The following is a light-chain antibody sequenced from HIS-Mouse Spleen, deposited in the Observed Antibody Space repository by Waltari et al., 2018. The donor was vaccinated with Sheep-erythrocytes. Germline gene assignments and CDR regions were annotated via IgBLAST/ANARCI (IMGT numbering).Light chain of an antibody. V-gene: IGLV3-10*01. CDR1: ALPKKY. Sequence: SYELAQPPSVSVSSGQTARITGTGDALPKKYAYWDQQKSGQAPVLVIYEDSKRPSGIPERFSGSTSGTMATLTISGAQVEDEADYYCYSTDSSGNHWVFGGGTKLTVL. CDR2: EDS. CDR3: YSTDSSGNHWV. J-gene: IGLJ3*02.